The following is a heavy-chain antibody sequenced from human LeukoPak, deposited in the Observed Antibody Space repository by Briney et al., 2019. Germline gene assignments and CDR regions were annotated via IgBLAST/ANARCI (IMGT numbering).Heavy chain of an antibody. J-gene: IGHJ4*02. V-gene: IGHV4-38-2*01. D-gene: IGHD2-2*01. CDR1: GYSISSGYY. Sequence: SETLSLTCAVSGYSISSGYYWGWIRQPPGKGLEWIGSIYHSGSTYYNPSLKSRVTISVDTSKNQFSLKLSSVIAADTAVYYCASSSWAAIGYWGQGTLVTVSS. CDR3: ASSSWAAIGY. CDR2: IYHSGST.